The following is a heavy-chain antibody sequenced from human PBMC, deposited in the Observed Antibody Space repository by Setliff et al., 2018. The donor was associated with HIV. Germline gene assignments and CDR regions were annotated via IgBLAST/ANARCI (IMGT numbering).Heavy chain of an antibody. D-gene: IGHD2-8*02. CDR2: INHSGRT. CDR1: GGSFSDNY. V-gene: IGHV4-34*01. Sequence: SETLSLTCAVYGGSFSDNYWSRIRQSPGKGLEWIGEINHSGRTKYSPSLRSRVSISVDTSKTQFSLKLSSVTAADTAVYYCARASSTYWYSIFRNYYYHMDVWGKGTTVTVSS. CDR3: ARASSTYWYSIFRNYYYHMDV. J-gene: IGHJ6*03.